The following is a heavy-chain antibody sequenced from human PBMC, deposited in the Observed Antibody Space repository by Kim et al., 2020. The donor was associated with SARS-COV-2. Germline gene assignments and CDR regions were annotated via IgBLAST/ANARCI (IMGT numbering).Heavy chain of an antibody. V-gene: IGHV3-66*02. Sequence: GGSLRLSCAVSGFSVSSKYMTWVRQAPGKGLEWVSVIYSGDNTYYADSVKGRFTISRDNSKNTLYLQMNSLRLEDTAVYYCAREGVTWTYGMDVWGQGTTVTVSS. D-gene: IGHD4-4*01. J-gene: IGHJ6*02. CDR2: IYSGDNT. CDR3: AREGVTWTYGMDV. CDR1: GFSVSSKY.